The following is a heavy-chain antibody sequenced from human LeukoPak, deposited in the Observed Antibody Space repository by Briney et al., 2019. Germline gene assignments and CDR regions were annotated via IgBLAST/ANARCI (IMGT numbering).Heavy chain of an antibody. CDR3: ARGGPYCGGDCSSYYYYYYMDV. CDR2: INHSGST. D-gene: IGHD2-21*02. V-gene: IGHV4-34*01. J-gene: IGHJ6*03. CDR1: GGSFSGYY. Sequence: SETLSLTCAVYGGSFSGYYWSWTRQPPGKGLEWIGEINHSGSTNYNPSLKSRVTISVDTSKNQFSLKLSSVTAADTAVYYCARGGPYCGGDCSSYYYYYYMDVWGKGTTVTVSS.